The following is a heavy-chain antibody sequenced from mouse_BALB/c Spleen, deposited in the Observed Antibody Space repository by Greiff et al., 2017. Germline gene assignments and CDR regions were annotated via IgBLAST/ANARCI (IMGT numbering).Heavy chain of an antibody. CDR3: TRDDSAWFAY. Sequence: VQLQESGPDLVKPGASVKISCKASGYSFTGYYMHWVKQTPVHGLEWIGAIDPETGGTAYNQKFKGKATLTADKSSSTAYMELRSLTSEDSAVYYCTRDDSAWFAYWGQGTLVTVSA. D-gene: IGHD2-4*01. V-gene: IGHV1-15*01. CDR1: GYSFTGYY. CDR2: IDPETGGT. J-gene: IGHJ3*01.